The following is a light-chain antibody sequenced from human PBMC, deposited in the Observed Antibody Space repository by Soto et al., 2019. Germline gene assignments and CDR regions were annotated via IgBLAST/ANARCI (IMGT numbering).Light chain of an antibody. J-gene: IGLJ2*01. CDR1: SGHSTYA. CDR3: QTWGTGIVV. Sequence: QLVLTQSPSASASLGASVKLTCTLSSGHSTYAIAWHQQQPEKGPRYLMKVNIDGSHSKGDGIPDRFSGSSSETERYLTISSLQSEDEADYYCQTWGTGIVVFGGGTKVTVL. CDR2: VNIDGSH. V-gene: IGLV4-69*01.